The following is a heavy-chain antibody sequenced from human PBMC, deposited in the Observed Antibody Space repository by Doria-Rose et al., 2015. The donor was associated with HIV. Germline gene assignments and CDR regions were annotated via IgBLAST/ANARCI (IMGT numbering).Heavy chain of an antibody. V-gene: IGHV2-26*01. D-gene: IGHD6-13*01. CDR3: ARIKSSRWYHKYYFDF. J-gene: IGHJ4*02. CDR2: IFSDDDR. CDR1: GVSLSSPGMG. Sequence: ESGPVLVKPTETLTLTCTVSGVSLSSPGMGVSWIRQPPGKALEWLANIFSDDDRSYKTSLKSRLTISRGTAKSQVVLTMTDMDPVVTATYYCARIKSSRWYHKYYFDFWGQGTLVIVSA.